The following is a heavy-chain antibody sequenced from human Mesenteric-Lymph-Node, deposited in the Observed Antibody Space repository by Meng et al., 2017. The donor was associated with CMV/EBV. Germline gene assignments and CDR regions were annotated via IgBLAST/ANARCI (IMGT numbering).Heavy chain of an antibody. CDR2: ISSSGSTI. Sequence: GESLKISCAASGFTFSDYYMSWIRQAPGKGLEWVSYISSSGSTIYYADSVKGRFTISRDNAKNSLYLQMNSLRDEDTAVYYCARALCSSTSCYYYYGMDVWGQGTTVTVSS. J-gene: IGHJ6*02. CDR3: ARALCSSTSCYYYYGMDV. CDR1: GFTFSDYY. V-gene: IGHV3-11*04. D-gene: IGHD2-2*01.